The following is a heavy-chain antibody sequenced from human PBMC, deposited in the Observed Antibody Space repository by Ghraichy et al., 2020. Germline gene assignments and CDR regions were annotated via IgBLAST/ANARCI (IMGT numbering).Heavy chain of an antibody. D-gene: IGHD5-24*01. V-gene: IGHV6-1*01. CDR1: GDSVSSNSGA. Sequence: SQTLSLTCAISGDSVSSNSGAWNWIRQSPSRGLEWLGRTYYRSKWYNGYALSVKSRITINPDTSKNQFSLQLNSVTLEDTAVYYCARDSSVGDGRNPCFDFWGQGTLVTVSS. CDR3: ARDSSVGDGRNPCFDF. CDR2: TYYRSKWYN. J-gene: IGHJ4*02.